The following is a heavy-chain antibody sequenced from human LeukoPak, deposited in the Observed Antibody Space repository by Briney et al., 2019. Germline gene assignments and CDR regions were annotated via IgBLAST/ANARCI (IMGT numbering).Heavy chain of an antibody. D-gene: IGHD2-2*01. V-gene: IGHV4-34*01. CDR3: ARRVVPAAGPGFDP. CDR2: INHSGST. Sequence: KASETLSLTCAVYGGSFSGYYWSWIRQPPGKGLEWIGEINHSGSTNYNPSLKSRVTISVDTSKNQFSLKLSSVTAADTAVYYCARRVVPAAGPGFDPWGQGTLVTVSS. J-gene: IGHJ5*02. CDR1: GGSFSGYY.